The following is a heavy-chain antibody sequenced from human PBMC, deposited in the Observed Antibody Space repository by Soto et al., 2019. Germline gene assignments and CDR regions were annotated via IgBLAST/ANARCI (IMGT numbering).Heavy chain of an antibody. J-gene: IGHJ3*01. D-gene: IGHD5-12*01. V-gene: IGHV4-4*02. CDR2: IYHSGST. CDR3: ASGYDRGA. CDR1: SGSISSSNW. Sequence: PSETLSLTCAVSSGSISSSNWWSWVRQPPGKGLEWIGEIYHSGSTNYNPSLKSRVTISVDTSKNQFSLKLSFVTAADTAVYYCASGYDRGAWGQGTMVTVSS.